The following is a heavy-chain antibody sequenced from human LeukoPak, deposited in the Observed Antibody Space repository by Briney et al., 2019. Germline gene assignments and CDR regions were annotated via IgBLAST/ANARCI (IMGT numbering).Heavy chain of an antibody. CDR3: ARKYSASEH. J-gene: IGHJ1*01. D-gene: IGHD5-12*01. CDR1: GCTFVGYY. Sequence: ASVKVSCKASGCTFVGYYLHWVRQAPGQGLEWMGWIDPYTGNTHYAQKFQGRVTVTRDTSISTTYMELSWLTSDDKAVYYCARKYSASEHWGQGTLVTVSS. CDR2: IDPYTGNT. V-gene: IGHV1-2*02.